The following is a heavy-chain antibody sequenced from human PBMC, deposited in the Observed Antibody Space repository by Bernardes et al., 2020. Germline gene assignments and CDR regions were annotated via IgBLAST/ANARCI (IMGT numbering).Heavy chain of an antibody. CDR1: GFTFSSYG. CDR2: ISYDGSNK. V-gene: IGHV3-30*18. J-gene: IGHJ4*02. D-gene: IGHD7-27*01. CDR3: AKGPNWGLLDY. Sequence: GGSLRLSRAASGFTFSSYGMHWVRQAPGKGLEWVAVISYDGSNKYYADSVKGRFTISRDNSKNTLYLQMNSLRAEDTAVYYCAKGPNWGLLDYWGQGTLVTVSS.